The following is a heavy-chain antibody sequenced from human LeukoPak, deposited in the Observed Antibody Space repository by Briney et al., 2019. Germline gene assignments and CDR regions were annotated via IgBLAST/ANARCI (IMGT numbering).Heavy chain of an antibody. V-gene: IGHV3-48*02. CDR3: ARDFRYHDSSGYYSFDY. Sequence: GGSLRLSCAASGCTFTTYGMNWVRQAPGKGLEWVSYLSGRSNSIYYAESVKGRFTISRDNAKNSLYLQMNSLRDEDTAVYYCARDFRYHDSSGYYSFDYWGQGTLVTVSS. CDR1: GCTFTTYG. CDR2: LSGRSNSI. J-gene: IGHJ4*02. D-gene: IGHD3-22*01.